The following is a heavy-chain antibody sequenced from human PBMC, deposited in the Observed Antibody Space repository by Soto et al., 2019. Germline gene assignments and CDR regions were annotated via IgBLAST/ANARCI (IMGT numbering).Heavy chain of an antibody. V-gene: IGHV5-51*01. CDR1: GYSFTGYW. CDR2: IYPGDSDT. J-gene: IGHJ5*02. D-gene: IGHD2-15*01. Sequence: GESLKICCQGSGYSFTGYWIGWVRQMPGKGLEWMGIIYPGDSDTRYSPSFQGQVTISADKSISTAYLQWSSLKASDTAMYYSGRSGGSCDLDNWFNPWGQGTRVTVPS. CDR3: GRSGGSCDLDNWFNP.